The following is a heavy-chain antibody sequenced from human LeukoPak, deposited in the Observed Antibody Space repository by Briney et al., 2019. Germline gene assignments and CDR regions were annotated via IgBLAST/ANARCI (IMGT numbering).Heavy chain of an antibody. CDR2: ISSSSYI. Sequence: GGSLRLSCAASGFTFSSYSMNWVRQAPGKGLEWVSSISSSSYIYYADSVKGRFTISRDNAKNSLYLQMNSLRAEDTAVYYCAREAYYGSGSYRDEYDYWGQGTLVTVSS. CDR3: AREAYYGSGSYRDEYDY. V-gene: IGHV3-21*01. CDR1: GFTFSSYS. J-gene: IGHJ4*02. D-gene: IGHD3-10*01.